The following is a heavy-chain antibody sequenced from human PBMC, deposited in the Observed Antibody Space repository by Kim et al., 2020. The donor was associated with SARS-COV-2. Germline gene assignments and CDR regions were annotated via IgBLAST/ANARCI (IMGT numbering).Heavy chain of an antibody. J-gene: IGHJ4*02. CDR2: IYHSGST. D-gene: IGHD3-3*01. CDR3: ARAPRFLEWPPGAFLDY. CDR1: GGSISSSNW. V-gene: IGHV4-4*02. Sequence: SETLSLTCAVSGGSISSSNWWSWVRQPPGKGLEWIGEIYHSGSTNYNPSLKSRVTISVDKSKNQFSLKLSSVTAADTAVYYCARAPRFLEWPPGAFLDYWGQGTLVTFSS.